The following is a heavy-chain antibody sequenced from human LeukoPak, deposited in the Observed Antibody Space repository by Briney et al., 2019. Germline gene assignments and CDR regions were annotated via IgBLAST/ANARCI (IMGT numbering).Heavy chain of an antibody. CDR3: AREGLRLGELSSSWY. CDR2: ISSSSSTI. J-gene: IGHJ4*02. Sequence: PGGSLRLSCAASGFTFSSYSMNWVRQAPGKGLEWVSYISSSSSTIYYADSVKGRSTISRDNAKNSLYLQMNSLRAEDTAVYYCAREGLRLGELSSSWYWGQGTLVTVSS. CDR1: GFTFSSYS. V-gene: IGHV3-48*01. D-gene: IGHD3-16*02.